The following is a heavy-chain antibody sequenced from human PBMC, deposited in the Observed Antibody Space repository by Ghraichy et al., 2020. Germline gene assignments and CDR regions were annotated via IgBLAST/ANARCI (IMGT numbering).Heavy chain of an antibody. V-gene: IGHV1-18*01. CDR2: ISAYNGNT. J-gene: IGHJ4*02. CDR3: ARALYYYDSSGPDY. Sequence: ASVKVSCKASGYTFTSYGINWVRQAPGQGLEWMGWISAYNGNTNYVQKLQGRVTMTTDTATSTAYMELRSLRSDDTAVYYCARALYYYDSSGPDYWGQGTLVTVSS. D-gene: IGHD3-22*01. CDR1: GYTFTSYG.